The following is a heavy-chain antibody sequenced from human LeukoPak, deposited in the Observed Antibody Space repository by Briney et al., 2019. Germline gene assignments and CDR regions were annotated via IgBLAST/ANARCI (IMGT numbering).Heavy chain of an antibody. D-gene: IGHD3-3*01. Sequence: SETLSLTCTVSGGSISSYYWSWIRQPAGKGLEWIGRIYTSGSTNYNPSLKSRVTMSVDTSKNQFSLKLSSVTAADTAVYYCARGAIFGVVIKRMGDYFDYWGEGTLVTVSS. CDR3: ARGAIFGVVIKRMGDYFDY. V-gene: IGHV4-4*07. CDR1: GGSISSYY. J-gene: IGHJ4*02. CDR2: IYTSGST.